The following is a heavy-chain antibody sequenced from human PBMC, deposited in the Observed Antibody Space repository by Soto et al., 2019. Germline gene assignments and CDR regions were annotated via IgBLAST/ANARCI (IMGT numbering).Heavy chain of an antibody. CDR2: ISGSGGST. CDR3: AKGFYMDV. J-gene: IGHJ6*02. Sequence: EVQLLESGGGLVQPGGSLRLSCAASGFTFSSYAMSWVRQAPGKGLEWVSAISGSGGSTYYADSVKGRFTISRDNSKNSLYLQMDSLGVEDTAVYYCAKGFYMDVWGQGTTVTVSS. CDR1: GFTFSSYA. V-gene: IGHV3-23*01.